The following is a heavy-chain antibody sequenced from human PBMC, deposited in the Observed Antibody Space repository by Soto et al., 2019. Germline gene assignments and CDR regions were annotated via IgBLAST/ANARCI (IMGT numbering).Heavy chain of an antibody. D-gene: IGHD2-21*02. J-gene: IGHJ5*02. CDR3: VRTARQGAVAPHWFDR. CDR2: VYYTGST. V-gene: IGHV4-30-4*01. CDR1: GSSIRSTDYY. Sequence: SETLSLTCTVSGSSIRSTDYYWSWIRQAPGKGLEWIGYVYYTGSTYYNPSLMSRLTISVDTSKNQFSLKLTSVTAAETAVYYCVRTARQGAVAPHWFDRWGQGTQVTVSS.